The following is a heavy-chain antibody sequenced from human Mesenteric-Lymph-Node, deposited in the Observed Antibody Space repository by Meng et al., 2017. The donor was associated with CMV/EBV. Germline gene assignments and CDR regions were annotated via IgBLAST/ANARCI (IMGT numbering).Heavy chain of an antibody. CDR2: ISAHNGNT. D-gene: IGHD4-23*01. CDR1: GYTFTNYDG. CDR3: ARDTGPASVDYYYYYGMDV. J-gene: IGHJ6*02. Sequence: ASVKVSCKASGYTFTNYDGFSWVRQAPGQGLEWMGCISAHNGNTDYAQNLQGRVTITTDTSTSTTYMEVRSLRSDDTAVYYCARDTGPASVDYYYYYGMDVWGQGTTVTVSS. V-gene: IGHV1-18*01.